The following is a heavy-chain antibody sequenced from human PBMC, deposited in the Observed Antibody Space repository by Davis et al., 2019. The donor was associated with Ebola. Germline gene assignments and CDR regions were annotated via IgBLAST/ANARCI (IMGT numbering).Heavy chain of an antibody. D-gene: IGHD1-26*01. V-gene: IGHV4-59*01. J-gene: IGHJ6*03. CDR2: IYYSGST. CDR1: GGSISSYY. Sequence: PSETLSLTCTVSGGSISSYYWSWIRQPPGKGLEWIGYIYYSGSTNYNPSLKSRVTISVDTSKNQFSLKLSSVTAADTAVYYCARVGAMAAYYMDVWGKGTTVTVSS. CDR3: ARVGAMAAYYMDV.